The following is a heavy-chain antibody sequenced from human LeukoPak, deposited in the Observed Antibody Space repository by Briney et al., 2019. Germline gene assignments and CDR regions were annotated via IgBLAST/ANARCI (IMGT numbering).Heavy chain of an antibody. J-gene: IGHJ4*02. V-gene: IGHV1-46*02. CDR3: ARDSRYWSSDY. CDR2: ITPSDDGT. D-gene: IGHD2-8*02. CDR1: GYSFNTYN. Sequence: ASVKVSCKTSGYSFNTYNMHWVRQAPGQGLEWMGIITPSDDGTSYAQNFQGRVTMTRDTSTSTVYIELTSLRSDDTAVYYCARDSRYWSSDYWGQGTLVTVSS.